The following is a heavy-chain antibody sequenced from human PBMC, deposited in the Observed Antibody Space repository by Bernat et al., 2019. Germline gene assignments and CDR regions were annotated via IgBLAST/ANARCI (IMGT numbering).Heavy chain of an antibody. CDR2: LYSGGST. CDR3: ARDQAGYCSGGSCYRPQYFQH. J-gene: IGHJ1*01. V-gene: IGHV3-53*01. Sequence: EVQMEESGGGLIQPGGSLRLSCAASGFTVSSNYMSWVRQAPGKGLEWVSVLYSGGSTYYADSVKGRFTISRDNSKNTLYLQMNSLRAEDTAVYYCARDQAGYCSGGSCYRPQYFQHWGQGTLVTVSS. D-gene: IGHD2-15*01. CDR1: GFTVSSNY.